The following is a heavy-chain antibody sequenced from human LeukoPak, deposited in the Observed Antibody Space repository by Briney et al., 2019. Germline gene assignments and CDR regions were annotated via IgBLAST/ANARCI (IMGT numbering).Heavy chain of an antibody. Sequence: GESLKISCKGSGYSFTSYWIGWVRQLPGKGLEWMGIIHPGDSDTRYSPSLQGQVTISADKSISTAYLQWSSLKASDTAMYYCARLSAPMDWFDPWGQGTLVTVAS. J-gene: IGHJ5*02. D-gene: IGHD5-24*01. CDR1: GYSFTSYW. V-gene: IGHV5-51*01. CDR2: IHPGDSDT. CDR3: ARLSAPMDWFDP.